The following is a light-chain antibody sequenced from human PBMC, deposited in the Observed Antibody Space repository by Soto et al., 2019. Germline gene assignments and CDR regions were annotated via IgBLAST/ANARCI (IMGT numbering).Light chain of an antibody. V-gene: IGKV3-11*01. CDR1: QSVSTY. Sequence: EIVMTQSPATLSVSPGERATLSCSASQSVSTYLAWYQQKPGQAHRLIIYDAYNRATGVPVRFSGSGSGTDFTLTISSLEPEDFAVYYCQKHNNWPPLTLGGGTKVDIK. J-gene: IGKJ4*01. CDR2: DAY. CDR3: QKHNNWPPLT.